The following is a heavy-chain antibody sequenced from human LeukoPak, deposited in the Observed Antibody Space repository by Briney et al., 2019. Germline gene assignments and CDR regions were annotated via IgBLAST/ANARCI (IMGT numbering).Heavy chain of an antibody. CDR1: GFTFSSYW. Sequence: GGSLRLSCAASGFTFSSYWMSWVRQAPGKGLEGVANIKQDGSEKYYVDSVKGRFTISRDNAKNSLYLQMNSLRAEDTAVYYCARDARGDWLPPPFDYWGQGTLVTVSS. D-gene: IGHD2-21*02. V-gene: IGHV3-7*01. J-gene: IGHJ4*02. CDR2: IKQDGSEK. CDR3: ARDARGDWLPPPFDY.